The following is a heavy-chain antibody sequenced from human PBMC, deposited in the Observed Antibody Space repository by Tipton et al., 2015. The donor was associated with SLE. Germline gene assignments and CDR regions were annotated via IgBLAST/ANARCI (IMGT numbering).Heavy chain of an antibody. V-gene: IGHV4-59*01. CDR1: GGAISTYY. J-gene: IGHJ3*02. CDR3: ARRTGTTGGAFDI. CDR2: IINRGST. Sequence: TLSLTCTVSGGAISTYYWSWLRQSPGKGLEWIGFIINRGSTNYNPSLKSRVTISLDTSKNQFSLNVTSLTAADTAVYYCARRTGTTGGAFDIWGHGTMVTVSS. D-gene: IGHD1-1*01.